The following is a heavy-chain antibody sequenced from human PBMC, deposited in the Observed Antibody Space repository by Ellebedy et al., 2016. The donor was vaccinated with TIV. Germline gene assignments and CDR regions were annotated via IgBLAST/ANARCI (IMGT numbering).Heavy chain of an antibody. Sequence: MPSETLSLTCTVSGVSISPYYWSWIRHPPGKGLEWIGYISYSGSTNYNPSLKSRVTISVDTSKNQFSLRLTSVTAADTAVYYCARVVWQQPVSYAFDIWGQGTMVTVSS. CDR2: ISYSGST. CDR3: ARVVWQQPVSYAFDI. J-gene: IGHJ3*02. CDR1: GVSISPYY. V-gene: IGHV4-59*13. D-gene: IGHD6-13*01.